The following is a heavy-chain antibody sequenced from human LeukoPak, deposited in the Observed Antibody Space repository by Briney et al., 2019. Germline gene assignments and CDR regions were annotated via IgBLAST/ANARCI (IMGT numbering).Heavy chain of an antibody. J-gene: IGHJ4*02. Sequence: SETLTLTCTLSGGPISRYYWSCLPEPPGKALEGIGYIYYSGSPNYNPFLERRVTKSLDTSKNKFFPKLSSVDAPDTAVYYCARESSTIFLECFDYWGQGTLVTVSS. D-gene: IGHD2-2*01. CDR3: ARESSTIFLECFDY. CDR1: GGPISRYY. CDR2: IYYSGSP. V-gene: IGHV4-59*01.